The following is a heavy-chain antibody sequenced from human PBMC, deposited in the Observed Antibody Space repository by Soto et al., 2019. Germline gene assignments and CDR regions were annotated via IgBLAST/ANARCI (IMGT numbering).Heavy chain of an antibody. J-gene: IGHJ3*01. CDR2: INPSGGGT. D-gene: IGHD1-26*01. CDR3: ARYSPFEGHAPDDL. CDR1: GYPFTGYY. Sequence: ASVKVSCKASGYPFTGYYIHWVRQAPGQGLEWMGIINPSGGGTTYAQKFQGRVTMTRDTSTRTVYMEVAPLRSEDTAVYYCARYSPFEGHAPDDLWGQGTMVTVSS. V-gene: IGHV1-46*03.